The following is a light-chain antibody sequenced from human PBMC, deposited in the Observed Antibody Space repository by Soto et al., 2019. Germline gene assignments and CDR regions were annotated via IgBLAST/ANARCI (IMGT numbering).Light chain of an antibody. Sequence: QSVLTQPASVSAAPGQNVTISCSGANSNVGSFPVSWYQQLPGTAPKLLIYDNDKRPSGIPDRFSASKSGTSATLGITGRQTGDEATYYCGSWEYTRGEAFGVGTKLTVL. CDR3: GSWEYTRGEA. CDR1: NSNVGSFP. V-gene: IGLV1-51*01. J-gene: IGLJ2*01. CDR2: DND.